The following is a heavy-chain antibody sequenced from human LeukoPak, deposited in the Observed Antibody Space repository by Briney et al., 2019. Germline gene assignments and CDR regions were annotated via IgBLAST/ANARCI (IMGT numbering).Heavy chain of an antibody. CDR1: GGSISSYY. D-gene: IGHD3-22*01. J-gene: IGHJ4*02. V-gene: IGHV4-59*08. Sequence: SETLSLTCTVSGGSISSYYWSWLRQPPGKGLEWIGYIYYSGSTNYNPSLKSRVTISVDTSKNQFSLKLSSVTAADTAVYYCARHMNYYDSSGYRGGYYFDYWGQGTLVTVSS. CDR2: IYYSGST. CDR3: ARHMNYYDSSGYRGGYYFDY.